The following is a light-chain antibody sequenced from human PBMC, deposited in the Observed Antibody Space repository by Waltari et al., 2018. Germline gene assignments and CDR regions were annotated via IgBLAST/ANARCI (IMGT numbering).Light chain of an antibody. Sequence: EMVLTQSPGTLPLSLGERATLSCRASQPVRTTYLAWYQQKPGQAPTLLIYGASSRATGIPDRFSGSGSGTDFSLTISSLEPEDFAVYYCQQYDISPLTFGGGTKVEIK. J-gene: IGKJ4*01. CDR1: QPVRTTY. CDR3: QQYDISPLT. CDR2: GAS. V-gene: IGKV3-20*01.